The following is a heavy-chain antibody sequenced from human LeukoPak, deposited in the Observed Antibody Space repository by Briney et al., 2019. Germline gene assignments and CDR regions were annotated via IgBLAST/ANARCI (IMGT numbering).Heavy chain of an antibody. V-gene: IGHV3-23*01. Sequence: PGGSLRLSCAASGFTFSSYAMNWVRQASGKGLEWVSAVRGSDAGTSYADSVKGRFTISRDNSKNTLYLQMNSLRAEDTAVYYCAKNRGGSYYSGSDYWGQGTLVTVSS. CDR2: VRGSDAGT. D-gene: IGHD1-26*01. CDR1: GFTFSSYA. CDR3: AKNRGGSYYSGSDY. J-gene: IGHJ4*02.